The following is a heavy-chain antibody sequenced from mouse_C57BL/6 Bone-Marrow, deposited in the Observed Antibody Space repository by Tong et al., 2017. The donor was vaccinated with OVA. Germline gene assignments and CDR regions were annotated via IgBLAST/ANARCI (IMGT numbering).Heavy chain of an antibody. D-gene: IGHD1-1*01. Sequence: EVQLQESGGGLVQPGGSRKLSCAASGFTFSDYGMAWVRQAPGKGPEWVAFISNLAYSIYYADTVTGRFTISRDNPKNTLYLQMSSLRSEDTALYYCARHYYGSRYYFDYWGQGTTLTVSS. J-gene: IGHJ2*01. V-gene: IGHV5-15*01. CDR1: GFTFSDYG. CDR3: ARHYYGSRYYFDY. CDR2: ISNLAYSI.